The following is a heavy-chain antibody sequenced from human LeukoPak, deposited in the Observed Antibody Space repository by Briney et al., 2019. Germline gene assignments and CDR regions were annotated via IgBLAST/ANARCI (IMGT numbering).Heavy chain of an antibody. CDR1: GFTFSSYG. V-gene: IGHV3-30*03. CDR2: ISYDGSNK. CDR3: ARNLVRIAAAGTADY. D-gene: IGHD6-13*01. J-gene: IGHJ4*02. Sequence: GGSLRLSCAASGFTFSSYGMHWVRQAPGKGLEWVAVISYDGSNKYYADSVKGRFTISRDNSKNTLYLQMNSLRAEDTAVYYCARNLVRIAAAGTADYWGQGTLVTVSS.